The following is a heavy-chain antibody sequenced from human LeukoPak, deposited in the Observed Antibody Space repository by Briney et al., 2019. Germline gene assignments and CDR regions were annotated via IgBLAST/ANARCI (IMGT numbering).Heavy chain of an antibody. D-gene: IGHD6-6*01. V-gene: IGHV1-18*01. CDR2: ISAYNGNT. CDR3: AIDRVEYSSSFIRPFYMDV. CDR1: GYTFTSYG. J-gene: IGHJ6*03. Sequence: ASVKVSCKASGYTFTSYGISWVRQAPGQGLEWMGWISAYNGNTNYAQKLQGRVTMTTDTSTSTAYMELRSLRSDDTAVYYCAIDRVEYSSSFIRPFYMDVWGKGTTVTVSS.